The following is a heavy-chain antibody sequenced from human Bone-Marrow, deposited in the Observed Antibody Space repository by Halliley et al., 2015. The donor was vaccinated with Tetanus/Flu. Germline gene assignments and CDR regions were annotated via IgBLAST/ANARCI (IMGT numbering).Heavy chain of an antibody. J-gene: IGHJ4*02. CDR2: IYAGGTA. CDR3: ARGGGRYYSPYD. CDR1: GFTVNNNY. V-gene: IGHV3-53*01. Sequence: QLVQSGGGLIQPGGSPRLSCAASGFTVNNNYLSWVRQAPGKGLEWVSSIYAGGTAYFADSVRGRFTISRDESKNTVYLQMNNLRVEDTAVYHCARGGGRYYSPYDWGQGTLVTVSS. D-gene: IGHD3-10*01.